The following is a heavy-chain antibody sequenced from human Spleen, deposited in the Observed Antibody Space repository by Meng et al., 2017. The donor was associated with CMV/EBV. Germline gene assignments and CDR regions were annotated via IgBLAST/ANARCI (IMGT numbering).Heavy chain of an antibody. CDR1: GITFRDAW. Sequence: GESLKISCSVSGITFRDAWMSWVRQAPGKGLEWVGRLKVNTESGTTDYAAPVKGRFTISRDNAKNTLYLQMNNLRAEDTAVYYCARNFAGGLDVWGQGTTVTVSS. V-gene: IGHV3-15*05. CDR3: ARNFAGGLDV. J-gene: IGHJ6*02. D-gene: IGHD2/OR15-2a*01. CDR2: LKVNTESGTT.